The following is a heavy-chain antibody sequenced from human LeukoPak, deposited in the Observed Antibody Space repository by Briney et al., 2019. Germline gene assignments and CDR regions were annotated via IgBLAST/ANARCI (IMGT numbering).Heavy chain of an antibody. J-gene: IGHJ4*02. CDR1: GGSFSGYY. D-gene: IGHD2-15*01. V-gene: IGHV4-34*01. Sequence: SETLSLTCAVYGGSFSGYYWSWIRQPPGKGLEWIGEINHSGSTNYNLSLKSRVTISVDTSNNRFSLSLSAVTAADTAIYYCARDTRTAQGFDYWGQGILVTVSS. CDR3: ARDTRTAQGFDY. CDR2: INHSGST.